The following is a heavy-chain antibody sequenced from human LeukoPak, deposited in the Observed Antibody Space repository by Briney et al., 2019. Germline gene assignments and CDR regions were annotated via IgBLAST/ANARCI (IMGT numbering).Heavy chain of an antibody. V-gene: IGHV1-2*06. D-gene: IGHD3-10*01. Sequence: ASVKVSCKASGYIFTGYYMHWVRQAPGQGLEWMGRINPNSGGTNYAQKFQNRVTMTRDTSISTAYMELSRLISDDTAVYYCARESSDGSGSFDYWGQGTLVTVSS. CDR3: ARESSDGSGSFDY. CDR2: INPNSGGT. J-gene: IGHJ4*02. CDR1: GYIFTGYY.